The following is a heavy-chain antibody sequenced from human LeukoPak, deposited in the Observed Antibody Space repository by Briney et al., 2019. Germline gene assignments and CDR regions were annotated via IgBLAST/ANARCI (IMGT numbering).Heavy chain of an antibody. CDR1: GGTFGSYT. J-gene: IGHJ4*02. Sequence: VASVKVSCKASGGTFGSYTISWVRQAPGQGLEWMGRIIPILGIANYAQKFQGRVTITADKSTSTAYMELSSLRSEDTAVYYCARNAPGYCSDGSCYSGYYFDYWGQGTLVTVSS. D-gene: IGHD2-15*01. CDR2: IIPILGIA. V-gene: IGHV1-69*02. CDR3: ARNAPGYCSDGSCYSGYYFDY.